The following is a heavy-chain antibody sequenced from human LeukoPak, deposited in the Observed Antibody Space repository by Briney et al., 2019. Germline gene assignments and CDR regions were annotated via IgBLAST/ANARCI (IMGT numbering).Heavy chain of an antibody. Sequence: ASVKVSCKASGYTFTSYHMHWVRQAPGQGLEWMGIIKSSGTTSYTQKFQGRVTMTRDTSTSTVYMEVSSLRSEDTAVYYCARGGLVASIRGHFDYWAQGTLVTVSS. CDR3: ARGGLVASIRGHFDY. CDR2: IKSSGTT. D-gene: IGHD5-12*01. V-gene: IGHV1-46*01. CDR1: GYTFTSYH. J-gene: IGHJ4*02.